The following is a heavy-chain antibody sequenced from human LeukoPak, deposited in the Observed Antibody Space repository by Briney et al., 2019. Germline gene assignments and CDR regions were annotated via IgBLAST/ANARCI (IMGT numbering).Heavy chain of an antibody. V-gene: IGHV1-46*01. CDR2: ISPSGGST. Sequence: ASVKVSCKASGYTFTSYYMHWVRQAPGQGLEWMGIISPSGGSTSYAQKFQGRVTMTRDTSTSTVYMELSSLRSEDTAVYYCARDDEPLDGLGYWGQGTLVTVSS. CDR1: GYTFTSYY. CDR3: ARDDEPLDGLGY. D-gene: IGHD5-24*01. J-gene: IGHJ4*02.